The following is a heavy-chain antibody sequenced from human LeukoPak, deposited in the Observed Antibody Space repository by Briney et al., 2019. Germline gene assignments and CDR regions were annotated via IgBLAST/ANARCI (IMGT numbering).Heavy chain of an antibody. V-gene: IGHV3-23*01. J-gene: IGHJ1*01. CDR3: AKAHSSGWPNEYFQH. D-gene: IGHD6-19*01. Sequence: TGGSLRLSCAASGFTFSSYAMSWVRQAPGKGLEWVSAISGSGGSTYYADSVKGRFTISRDNSKNTLYLQMNSLRAEDTAVYFCAKAHSSGWPNEYFQHWGQGTLVTVCS. CDR2: ISGSGGST. CDR1: GFTFSSYA.